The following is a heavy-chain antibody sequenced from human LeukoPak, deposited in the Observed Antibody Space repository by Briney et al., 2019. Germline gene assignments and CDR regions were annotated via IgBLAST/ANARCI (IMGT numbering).Heavy chain of an antibody. CDR1: GFTFSSYA. D-gene: IGHD2-2*02. Sequence: GGSLRLSCSASGFTFSSYAMHWVRQAPGKGLEYVAAISSNGGSTYYADSVKGRFTISRDNSKNTLYLQMSSLRAEDTAVYYCVKDLGDIVVVPAALRGGWGQGTLVTVSS. CDR3: VKDLGDIVVVPAALRGG. V-gene: IGHV3-64D*06. J-gene: IGHJ4*02. CDR2: ISSNGGST.